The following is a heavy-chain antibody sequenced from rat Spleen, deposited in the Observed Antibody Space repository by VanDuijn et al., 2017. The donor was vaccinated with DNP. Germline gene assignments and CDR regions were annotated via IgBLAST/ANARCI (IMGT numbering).Heavy chain of an antibody. V-gene: IGHV5-46*01. Sequence: EVQLVESGGGLVQPGRSLKLSCAASGLTFSSFPMAWVRQAPTKGLDWVATISNTGDSTYYRDSVKGRFTISRDNAKNTLYLQMNSLRSEDTATYYCARGSGTYYWYFDFWGPGTMVTVSS. J-gene: IGHJ1*01. CDR1: GLTFSSFP. CDR3: ARGSGTYYWYFDF. CDR2: ISNTGDST. D-gene: IGHD5-1*01.